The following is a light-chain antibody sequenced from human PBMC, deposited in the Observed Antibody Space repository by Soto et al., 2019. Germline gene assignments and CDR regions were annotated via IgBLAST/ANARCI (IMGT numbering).Light chain of an antibody. CDR3: QQYGRSPLMYT. CDR2: GAS. V-gene: IGKV3-20*01. CDR1: QSVDSNF. J-gene: IGKJ2*01. Sequence: ENVLTQSPGTLSLSPGERATLSCRASQSVDSNFLAGYQQKPGQAPRLLIYGASTRAAGVPDRFSGSGSGTDFTLTITRLEPEDFAVYYGQQYGRSPLMYTFGQGTKLGVK.